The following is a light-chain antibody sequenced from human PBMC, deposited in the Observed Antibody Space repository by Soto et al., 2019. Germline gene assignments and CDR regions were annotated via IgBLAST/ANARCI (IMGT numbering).Light chain of an antibody. V-gene: IGKV3-20*01. CDR2: SAS. Sequence: EIVLTQSPGTLSLSPGERATLSCRASQSVSSYYLAWYQQKPGQTPRLLIYSASIRAAATPARFSGSGAGTNFSLTISSLQSEDFAVYYCQQHDKLPPAFGQGTKVDLK. CDR1: QSVSSYY. J-gene: IGKJ1*01. CDR3: QQHDKLPPA.